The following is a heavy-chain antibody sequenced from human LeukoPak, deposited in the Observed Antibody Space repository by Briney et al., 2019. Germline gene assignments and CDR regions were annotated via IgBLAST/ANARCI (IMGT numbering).Heavy chain of an antibody. Sequence: GASVKVSCKASGYTFTSYDINWVRQAPGQGLEWMGIINPSGGSTSYAQKFQGRVTMTRDTSTSTVYMELSSLRSEDTAVYYCARSVVVPAAPMYWFDPWGQGTLVTVSS. CDR1: GYTFTSYD. D-gene: IGHD2-2*01. CDR2: INPSGGST. CDR3: ARSVVVPAAPMYWFDP. J-gene: IGHJ5*02. V-gene: IGHV1-46*03.